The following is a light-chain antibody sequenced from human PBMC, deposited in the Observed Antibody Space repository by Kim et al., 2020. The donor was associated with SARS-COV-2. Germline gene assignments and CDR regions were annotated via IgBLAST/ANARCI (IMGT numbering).Light chain of an antibody. CDR1: QSVSTY. CDR3: QQRSNWPPT. J-gene: IGKJ4*01. CDR2: DAS. Sequence: DTVLTQFPATLSLSPGERATLSCRASQSVSTYLAWYQHKPGQPPRLLIHDASNRATGIPPRFSGSGSVTDFTLTISSLEPEDFAIYYCQQRSNWPPTFGGGTKLEI. V-gene: IGKV3-11*01.